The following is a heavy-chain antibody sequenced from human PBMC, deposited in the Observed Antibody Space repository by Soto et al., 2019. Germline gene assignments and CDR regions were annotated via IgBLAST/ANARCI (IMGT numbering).Heavy chain of an antibody. CDR2: INHSGST. D-gene: IGHD3-10*01. Sequence: PSQTLPLTCAVFGGSFSDYYWSRIRQPPGKGLEWIGEINHSGSTNYNPSLKSRVTISVDKSKNQFSLKLSSVTAADTAVYYCARAGYGSGRYLDYWGQGTLVTVSS. CDR3: ARAGYGSGRYLDY. J-gene: IGHJ4*02. CDR1: GGSFSDYY. V-gene: IGHV4-34*01.